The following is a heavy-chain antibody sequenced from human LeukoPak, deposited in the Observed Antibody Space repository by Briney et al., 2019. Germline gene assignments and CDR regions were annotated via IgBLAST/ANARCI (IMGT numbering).Heavy chain of an antibody. J-gene: IGHJ5*02. D-gene: IGHD1-1*01. V-gene: IGHV3-7*01. CDR2: IKQDGSEK. CDR3: ARSDGYNWNDEPWGNWFDP. CDR1: GFTFSSYW. Sequence: PGGSLRLSCAASGFTFSSYWMSWVRQAPGKGLEWVANIKQDGSEKYYVDSVKGRFTISRDNAKNSLYLQMNSLRAEDTAVYYCARSDGYNWNDEPWGNWFDPWGQGTLVTVSS.